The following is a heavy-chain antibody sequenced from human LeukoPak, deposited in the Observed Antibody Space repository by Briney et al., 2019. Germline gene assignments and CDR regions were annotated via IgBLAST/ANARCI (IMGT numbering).Heavy chain of an antibody. D-gene: IGHD3-3*01. V-gene: IGHV4-59*01. CDR1: GGSISSYY. CDR2: IYYSGST. J-gene: IGHJ6*02. Sequence: MASETLSLTCTVSGGSISSYYWSWIRQPPGKGLEWIGYIYYSGSTNYNPSLKSRVTISVDTSKNQFSLKLSSVTAADTAVYYCARATTQDYDFWSGFGYYYYGMDVWSQGTTVTVSS. CDR3: ARATTQDYDFWSGFGYYYYGMDV.